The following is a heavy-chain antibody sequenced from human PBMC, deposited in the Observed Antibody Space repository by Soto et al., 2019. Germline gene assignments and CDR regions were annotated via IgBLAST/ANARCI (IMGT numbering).Heavy chain of an antibody. Sequence: EVKLVESGGGLVQPGGSLKLSCTASGFTFSDSPMHWVRQASGKGLEWVGRIRSKANNYATAYGASVKGRFTISRDDSKDTAYLQMNSLKTQDAAVYYCTSHSPEDMRRTWGQGTLVTVSS. CDR1: GFTFSDSP. D-gene: IGHD2-15*01. V-gene: IGHV3-73*02. CDR3: TSHSPEDMRRT. J-gene: IGHJ5*02. CDR2: IRSKANNYAT.